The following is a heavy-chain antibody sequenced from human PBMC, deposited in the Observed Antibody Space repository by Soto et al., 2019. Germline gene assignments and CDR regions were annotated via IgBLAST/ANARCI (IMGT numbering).Heavy chain of an antibody. V-gene: IGHV3-21*01. J-gene: IGHJ6*02. Sequence: PGGSLRLSCAASGFTFSSYGMHWVRQAPGKGLEWVSSISSSSSYIYYADSVKGRFTISGDNAKNSLYLQMNSLRAEDTAVYYCARVVRIAVAGTRGETGYYYYGMDVWGQGTTVTVSS. D-gene: IGHD6-19*01. CDR1: GFTFSSYG. CDR3: ARVVRIAVAGTRGETGYYYYGMDV. CDR2: ISSSSSYI.